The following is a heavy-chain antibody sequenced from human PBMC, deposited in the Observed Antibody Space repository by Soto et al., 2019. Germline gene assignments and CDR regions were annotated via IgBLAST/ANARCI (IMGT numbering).Heavy chain of an antibody. J-gene: IGHJ5*02. D-gene: IGHD2-2*02. CDR2: VYYSGST. Sequence: SETLSLTCTVSGGSISRSTYYWGWIRQPPGKGLEWIGSVYYSGSTYYRPSLKSRVTISVDTSKNQFSLKLSSVTAADTAVYYCARQVPAAIRLGWFDPWGQGTLVTVSS. V-gene: IGHV4-39*01. CDR3: ARQVPAAIRLGWFDP. CDR1: GGSISRSTYY.